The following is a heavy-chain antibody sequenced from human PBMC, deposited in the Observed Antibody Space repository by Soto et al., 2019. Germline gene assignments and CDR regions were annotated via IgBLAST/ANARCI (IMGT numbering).Heavy chain of an antibody. V-gene: IGHV3-7*03. Sequence: EVQLVESGGGLVQPGGSLRLSCAASGVTFRSYWMSWVRQAPGKGLEWVANIKQDGSAKYYVDSVKGRFTISRDNAKNSLYRQKNSLRAEDTAVDYCARDGYSSCWTSYYFDYWGQGTLVTVS. D-gene: IGHD6-19*01. J-gene: IGHJ4*02. CDR1: GVTFRSYW. CDR2: IKQDGSAK. CDR3: ARDGYSSCWTSYYFDY.